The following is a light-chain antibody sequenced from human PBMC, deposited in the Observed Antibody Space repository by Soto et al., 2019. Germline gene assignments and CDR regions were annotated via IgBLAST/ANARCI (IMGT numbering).Light chain of an antibody. CDR3: MQALQTPIT. J-gene: IGKJ5*01. CDR1: QSLLHRDGYNY. Sequence: DIVMSQSPLSLPVTPGEPASISCRSSQSLLHRDGYNYLDWYLQKPGQSPQLLIYLGSNRASGVPARFSGSGSGTDFTLKISRVEAEDVGVYYCMQALQTPITFGQGTRLEIK. V-gene: IGKV2-28*01. CDR2: LGS.